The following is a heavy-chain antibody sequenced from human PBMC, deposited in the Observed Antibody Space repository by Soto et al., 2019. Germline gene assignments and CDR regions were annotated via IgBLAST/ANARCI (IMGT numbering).Heavy chain of an antibody. D-gene: IGHD2-15*01. V-gene: IGHV1-3*01. CDR1: GYTFTRYT. Sequence: ASVKVSCKASGYTFTRYTMNWVRQAARQRLEWRGWINPDNGNTKSSQKFQDRVIITRDTSASTAYMDLSSLRSEDTAVYYCARGIATGQLDPWGQGTLVTVSS. CDR3: ARGIATGQLDP. J-gene: IGHJ5*02. CDR2: INPDNGNT.